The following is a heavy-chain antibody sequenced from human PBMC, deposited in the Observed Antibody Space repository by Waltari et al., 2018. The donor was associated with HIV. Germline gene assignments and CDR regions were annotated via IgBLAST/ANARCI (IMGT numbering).Heavy chain of an antibody. CDR2: MNPNSGNT. V-gene: IGHV1-8*01. Sequence: QVQLVQSGAEVKKPGASVKVSCKASGYTFTSYDINWVRQATGQGLEGMGWMNPNSGNTGYAQKFQGRVTMTRNTSISTAYMELSSLRSEDTAVYYCARSYDYGGNPIYYGMDVWGQGTTVTVS. CDR3: ARSYDYGGNPIYYGMDV. J-gene: IGHJ6*02. CDR1: GYTFTSYD. D-gene: IGHD4-17*01.